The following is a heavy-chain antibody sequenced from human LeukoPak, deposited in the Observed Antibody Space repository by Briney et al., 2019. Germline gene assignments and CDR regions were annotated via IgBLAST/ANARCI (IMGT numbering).Heavy chain of an antibody. CDR3: ARDLGDKKTYCDFLTGTRPLDY. J-gene: IGHJ4*02. Sequence: ASVQVTCQASGYTFTSYGISWLRQAGGQGLAWMGWISAYNGNTKYAKKLQGRVTMTTDTSTSTDYMELRSLRSDDTAVYYCARDLGDKKTYCDFLTGTRPLDYWGQGTLVAVSS. CDR1: GYTFTSYG. V-gene: IGHV1-18*04. D-gene: IGHD3-9*01. CDR2: ISAYNGNT.